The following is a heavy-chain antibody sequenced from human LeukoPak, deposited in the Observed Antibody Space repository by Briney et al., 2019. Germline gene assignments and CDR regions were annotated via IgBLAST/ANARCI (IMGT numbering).Heavy chain of an antibody. Sequence: PGGSLRLSCAASGFTFSNYAMSWVRQAPGKGLEWVSAIAGSGASTYYADSVKGRFTISRDNSKNTLYLQMNSLRAEDTALYYCAKWGDYDVLTGYYDSDYWGQGTLVTVSS. D-gene: IGHD3-9*01. CDR2: IAGSGAST. CDR1: GFTFSNYA. J-gene: IGHJ4*02. CDR3: AKWGDYDVLTGYYDSDY. V-gene: IGHV3-23*01.